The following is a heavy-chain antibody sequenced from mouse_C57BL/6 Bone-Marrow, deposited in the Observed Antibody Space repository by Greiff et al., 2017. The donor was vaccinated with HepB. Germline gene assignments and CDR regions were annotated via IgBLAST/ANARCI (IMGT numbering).Heavy chain of an antibody. CDR2: IYPRSGNT. V-gene: IGHV1-81*01. J-gene: IGHJ2*01. Sequence: QVQLQQSGAELARPGASVKLSCKASGYTFTSYGISWVKQRTGQGLEWIGEIYPRSGNTYYIEKFKGKATLTADKSSSTAYMELRSLTSEDSAVYFCARPIYYYGSSSVSVDYWGQGTTLTVSS. CDR3: ARPIYYYGSSSVSVDY. CDR1: GYTFTSYG. D-gene: IGHD1-1*01.